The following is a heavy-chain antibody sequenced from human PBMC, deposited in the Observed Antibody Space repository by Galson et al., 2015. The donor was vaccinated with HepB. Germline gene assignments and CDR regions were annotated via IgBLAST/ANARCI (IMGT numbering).Heavy chain of an antibody. CDR3: AKERAPGRHLLLVTAADR. CDR1: GFVFSDYA. D-gene: IGHD2-21*02. V-gene: IGHV3-23*01. Sequence: SLRLSCAAAGFVFSDYAMTWVRQRPGKGLEWVSDINSRDERTYYADSVRGRFTISRDTSRNTVYLQINSLRADDAALYYCAKERAPGRHLLLVTAADRWGQGTMVTVSS. J-gene: IGHJ3*01. CDR2: INSRDERT.